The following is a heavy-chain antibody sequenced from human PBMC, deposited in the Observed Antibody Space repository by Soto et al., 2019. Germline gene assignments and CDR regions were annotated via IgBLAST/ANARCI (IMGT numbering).Heavy chain of an antibody. CDR1: GGSISSGDYY. CDR3: ARHRFNEWELLRDLYNWLDP. CDR2: IYYSGST. J-gene: IGHJ5*02. Sequence: SETLSLTCTVSGGSISSGDYYWSWIRQPPGKGLEWIGYIYYSGSTYYNPSLKSRVTISVDTSKNQFSLKLSSVTAADTAVYYCARHRFNEWELLRDLYNWLDPWGQGTLVTVSS. V-gene: IGHV4-39*01. D-gene: IGHD1-26*01.